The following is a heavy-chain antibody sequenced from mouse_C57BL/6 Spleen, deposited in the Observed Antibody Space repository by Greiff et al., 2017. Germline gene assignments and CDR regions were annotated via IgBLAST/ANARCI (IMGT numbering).Heavy chain of an antibody. J-gene: IGHJ2*01. D-gene: IGHD1-1*01. CDR3: TRGYYGSSYVFDD. Sequence: EVKVVESGEGLVKPGGSLKLSCAASGFTFSSYAMSWVRQTPEQRLEWVAYLISGGDYIYYADTVKGRFTISRDNARNTLYLQMSSLKSEDTAMYYCTRGYYGSSYVFDDWGQGTTLTVSS. CDR1: GFTFSSYA. CDR2: LISGGDYI. V-gene: IGHV5-9-1*02.